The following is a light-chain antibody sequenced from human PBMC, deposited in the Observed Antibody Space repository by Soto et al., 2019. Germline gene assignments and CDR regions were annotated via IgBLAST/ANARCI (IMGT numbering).Light chain of an antibody. CDR1: QSISSY. J-gene: IGKJ1*01. V-gene: IGKV3-11*01. Sequence: DIVLTQSPATLSLSPGERATLSCRASQSISSYLAWYQQKPGQAPMLLIYDASRRATGIPARFSGSGSGTDFTLTISSLEPEDFAIYYCQQRSDWPWTFGQGTKVEI. CDR3: QQRSDWPWT. CDR2: DAS.